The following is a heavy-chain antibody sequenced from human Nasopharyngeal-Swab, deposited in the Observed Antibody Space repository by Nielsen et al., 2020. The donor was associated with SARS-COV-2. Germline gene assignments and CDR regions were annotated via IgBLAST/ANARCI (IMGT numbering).Heavy chain of an antibody. CDR1: GDSISTYY. Sequence: SETLSLTCTVSGDSISTYYWSWMRQPPGKGLEWIGYIYYSGSTNYNPSLKSRVTISVDTSKNQFSLKLSSVTAADTAVYYCARHVSTTIFGVVIISYFDYWGQGTLVTVSS. CDR2: IYYSGST. D-gene: IGHD3-3*01. J-gene: IGHJ4*02. V-gene: IGHV4-59*08. CDR3: ARHVSTTIFGVVIISYFDY.